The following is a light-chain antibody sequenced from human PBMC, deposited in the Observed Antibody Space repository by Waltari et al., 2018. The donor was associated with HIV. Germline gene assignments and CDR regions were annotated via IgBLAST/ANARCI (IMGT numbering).Light chain of an antibody. V-gene: IGLV3-25*03. CDR3: QSADSSASVL. CDR1: ALANQY. CDR2: KGH. J-gene: IGLJ2*01. Sequence: SYELTQPPSVSVSPGQTARITCSADALANQYAYWYQQSPGQAPVLVLYKGHETTSVITGGFSGSSARTTVTLTIRGVQAEDEADYYCQSADSSASVLFGGGTKLTVL.